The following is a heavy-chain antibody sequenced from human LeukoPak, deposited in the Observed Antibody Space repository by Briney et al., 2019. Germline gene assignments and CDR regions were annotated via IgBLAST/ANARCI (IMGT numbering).Heavy chain of an antibody. CDR2: ISGSGGST. D-gene: IGHD3-22*01. CDR3: AKSDSSGYYRY. CDR1: GFTFSSYS. V-gene: IGHV3-23*01. J-gene: IGHJ4*02. Sequence: AESLTLSCAAYGFTFSSYSMSWVRQAPGKGLEWVSAISGSGGSTYYADSVKGRFTISRDNSKNTLYLQMNSLRAEDTAVYYCAKSDSSGYYRYWGQETLVTVSS.